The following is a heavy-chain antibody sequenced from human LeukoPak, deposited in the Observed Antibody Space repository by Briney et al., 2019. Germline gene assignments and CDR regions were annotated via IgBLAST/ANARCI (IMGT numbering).Heavy chain of an antibody. CDR2: MNPNSGNT. CDR3: ARSSVGARRRIDY. V-gene: IGHV1-8*01. Sequence: ASVKVSFKASRYTFTSYDINWVRQATGQGLEWMGWMNPNSGNTGYAQKFQGRVTMTRSTSINTAYMELNSLTSEDTTVYYCARSSVGARRRIDYWGQRTLVTVSS. J-gene: IGHJ4*02. CDR1: RYTFTSYD. D-gene: IGHD1-26*01.